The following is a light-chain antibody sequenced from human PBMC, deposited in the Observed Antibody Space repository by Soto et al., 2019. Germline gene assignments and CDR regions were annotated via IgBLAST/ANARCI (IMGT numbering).Light chain of an antibody. Sequence: QPALTQPPSRSGAPGQRVTISCTGSSSNIGAGYDVHWYQQLPGTAPKLLIYGNSNRPSGVPDRFSGSKSGTSASLAITGLQAEDEADYYCQSYDSSLSVLYVFGTGTKVTVL. CDR1: SSNIGAGYD. CDR3: QSYDSSLSVLYV. J-gene: IGLJ1*01. CDR2: GNS. V-gene: IGLV1-40*01.